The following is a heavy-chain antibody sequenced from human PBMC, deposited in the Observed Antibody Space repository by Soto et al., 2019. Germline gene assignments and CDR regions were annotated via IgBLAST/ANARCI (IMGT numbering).Heavy chain of an antibody. Sequence: SETLSLTGAVYGGSFIGYYWSWIRQPPGKGLEWMGEINHSGSTNDKPYLTSRVTISVETSKTQFSLKLSSVTAADTAVYYCERGQLASGLEGSDWFDPWGQGTLVTVSS. J-gene: IGHJ5*02. CDR2: INHSGST. CDR3: ERGQLASGLEGSDWFDP. CDR1: GGSFIGYY. V-gene: IGHV4-34*01. D-gene: IGHD6-6*01.